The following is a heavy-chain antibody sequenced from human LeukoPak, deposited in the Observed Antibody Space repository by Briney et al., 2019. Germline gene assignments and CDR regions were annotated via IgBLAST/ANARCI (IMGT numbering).Heavy chain of an antibody. D-gene: IGHD1-26*01. CDR2: IFYSGNT. Sequence: PSETLSLTCTVSGGSINSSSYYWGWIRQPPGKGLEWIGSIFYSGNTYDNPSLKSRVTISVDTSKNQFSLKLSSVTAADTAVYFCARTGGSLYFYYYMDVWGKGTTVTVSS. V-gene: IGHV4-39*07. CDR3: ARTGGSLYFYYYMDV. CDR1: GGSINSSSYY. J-gene: IGHJ6*03.